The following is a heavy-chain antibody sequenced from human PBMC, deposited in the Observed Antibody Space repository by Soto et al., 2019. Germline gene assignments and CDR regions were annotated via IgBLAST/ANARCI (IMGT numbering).Heavy chain of an antibody. Sequence: GGSLRLSCASSGFTFSSYGMHWVRQAPGKGLERVAVISYDGSNKYYADSVKGRFTISRDNSKNTLYLQMNSLRAEDTAVYYCAKDSNDYGDYLYYGMDVWGQGTTVTVSS. CDR3: AKDSNDYGDYLYYGMDV. J-gene: IGHJ6*02. D-gene: IGHD4-17*01. CDR2: ISYDGSNK. CDR1: GFTFSSYG. V-gene: IGHV3-30*18.